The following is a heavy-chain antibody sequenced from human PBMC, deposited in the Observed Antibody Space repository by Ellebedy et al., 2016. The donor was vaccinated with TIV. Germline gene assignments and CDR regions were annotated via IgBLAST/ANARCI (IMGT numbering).Heavy chain of an antibody. D-gene: IGHD3-16*01. CDR1: GFTFNTYW. CDR2: IKQDGTDK. CDR3: VRGGGAFDY. V-gene: IGHV3-7*04. Sequence: GGSLRLXXAASGFTFNTYWMSWVRQAPGKGLEWVANIKQDGTDKYYLDSVKGRFVISRDNARKSLYLQMNSLRAEDTAVYYCVRGGGAFDYWGQGTPVIVSS. J-gene: IGHJ4*02.